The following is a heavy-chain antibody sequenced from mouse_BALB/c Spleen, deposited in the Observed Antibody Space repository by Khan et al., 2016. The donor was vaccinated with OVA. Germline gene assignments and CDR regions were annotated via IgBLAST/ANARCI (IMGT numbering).Heavy chain of an antibody. Sequence: EVQLQESGPGLVKPSQSLSLTCTVTGYSITSDYAWNWIRQLPGNKLEWMAYISYSGSTSYHPSLKSRVSITRDPSKTQFFLQLNSVTTEDTATYYCARRYYYGNWYFDVWGPGTTVTVSS. V-gene: IGHV3-2*02. CDR1: GYSITSDYA. J-gene: IGHJ1*01. CDR3: ARRYYYGNWYFDV. D-gene: IGHD1-1*01. CDR2: ISYSGST.